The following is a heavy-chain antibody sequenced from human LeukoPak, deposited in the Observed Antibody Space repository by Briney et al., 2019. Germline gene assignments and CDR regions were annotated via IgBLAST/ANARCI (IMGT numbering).Heavy chain of an antibody. CDR1: GFTFSSYA. Sequence: PGGSLRLSXAASGFTFSSYAMSWLRQAPGKGLEWVSAISGSGGSTYYADSVKGRFTISRDNSKNTLYLQMNSLRAEDTAVYYCAKGPSRYCSSTSCYRYFDYWGQGTLVTVSS. J-gene: IGHJ4*02. V-gene: IGHV3-23*01. D-gene: IGHD2-2*02. CDR3: AKGPSRYCSSTSCYRYFDY. CDR2: ISGSGGST.